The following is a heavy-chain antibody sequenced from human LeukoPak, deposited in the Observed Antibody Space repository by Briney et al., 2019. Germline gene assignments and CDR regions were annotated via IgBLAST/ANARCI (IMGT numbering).Heavy chain of an antibody. CDR3: AREDILTGYYY. J-gene: IGHJ4*02. CDR2: ISSSSSYI. V-gene: IGHV3-21*01. Sequence: GGSLRLACAASGFTFSSYSMNWVRQAPGKGLEWVSSISSSSSYIYYADSVKGRFTISRDNAKNSLYLQMNSLRAEDTAVYYCAREDILTGYYYWGQGTLVTVSP. D-gene: IGHD3-9*01. CDR1: GFTFSSYS.